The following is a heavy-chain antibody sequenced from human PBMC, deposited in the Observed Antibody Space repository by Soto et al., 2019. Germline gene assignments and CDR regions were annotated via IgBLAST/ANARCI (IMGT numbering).Heavy chain of an antibody. D-gene: IGHD1-1*01. V-gene: IGHV4-39*01. CDR2: IDYSGST. J-gene: IGHJ5*02. CDR1: GGSISSSSYY. CDR3: ARHLRSTTTPPRVWFDT. Sequence: ASETLSLTCTVSGGSISSSSYYWGWIRQPPGKGLEWIGSIDYSGSTYHNPSLKSRVTMSVDTSKNQFSLKLSSVTAVDTAVYYCARHLRSTTTPPRVWFDTWGLGTLVTVSS.